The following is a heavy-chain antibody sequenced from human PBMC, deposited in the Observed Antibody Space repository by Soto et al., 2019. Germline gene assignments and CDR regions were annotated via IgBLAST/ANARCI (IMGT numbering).Heavy chain of an antibody. V-gene: IGHV3-9*01. D-gene: IGHD2-2*01. CDR3: VKDSYADFHRVLSTAEYFFDY. CDR2: ITWNSGNI. CDR1: GFTFDDYA. J-gene: IGHJ4*01. Sequence: EVQLVESGGGLVRHGRSLRLSCTASGFTFDDYAMHWVRQAPGRGLEWVSGITWNSGNIAYADSVKGRFTIARDDDNNSLYLQMNSLRPEDTALYYCVKDSYADFHRVLSTAEYFFDYWGHGTLVTVSS.